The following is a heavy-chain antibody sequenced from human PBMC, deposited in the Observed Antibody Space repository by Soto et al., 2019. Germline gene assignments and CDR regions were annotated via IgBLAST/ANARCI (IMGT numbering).Heavy chain of an antibody. CDR2: LSGSGGVT. CDR3: AKPLSTSRTKYYYMDV. D-gene: IGHD3-16*02. CDR1: GFTFNTYA. V-gene: IGHV3-23*01. J-gene: IGHJ6*03. Sequence: GALRLSCAASGFTFNTYAMSWVRQGPGKGLEWVSGLSGSGGVTDYADSVKGRFTISRDNSRNTLYLQMNSLRAEDTAVYYCAKPLSTSRTKYYYMDVWGKGTTVTVSS.